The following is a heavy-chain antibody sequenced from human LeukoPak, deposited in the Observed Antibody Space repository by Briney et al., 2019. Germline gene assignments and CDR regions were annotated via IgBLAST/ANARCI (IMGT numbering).Heavy chain of an antibody. Sequence: GGSLRLSCAASGFTFSSYEMNWVRQAPGKGLEWVSYISSSGSTIYYADSVEGRFTISRDNAKNSLYLQMNSLRAEDTAVYYCARAFFYGSGSYSVSYFDYWGQGTLVTVSS. D-gene: IGHD3-10*01. CDR1: GFTFSSYE. V-gene: IGHV3-48*03. J-gene: IGHJ4*02. CDR3: ARAFFYGSGSYSVSYFDY. CDR2: ISSSGSTI.